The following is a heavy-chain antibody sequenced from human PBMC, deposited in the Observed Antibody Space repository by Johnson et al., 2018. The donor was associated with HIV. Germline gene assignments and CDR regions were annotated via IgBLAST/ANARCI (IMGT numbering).Heavy chain of an antibody. CDR2: IKQDGSEK. CDR3: ARGGSMWGRLVLGEKGGAFDI. CDR1: GFTFSDYW. Sequence: EVQLVESGGGLVQPGGSLRLSCGASGFTFSDYWMSWVRQAPGKGLEWVANIKQDGSEKYYVDSVKGRFTISRDNAKNSLYLQMNSLRAEDTALYYCARGGSMWGRLVLGEKGGAFDIWGQGTMVTVSS. V-gene: IGHV3-7*01. J-gene: IGHJ3*02. D-gene: IGHD3-16*01.